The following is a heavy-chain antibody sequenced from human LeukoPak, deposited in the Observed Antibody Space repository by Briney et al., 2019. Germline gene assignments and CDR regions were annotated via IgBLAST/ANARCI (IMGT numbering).Heavy chain of an antibody. J-gene: IGHJ1*01. CDR3: TTVRGSQLQYFQH. CDR1: GFTFSSYG. CDR2: IWYDGSNK. V-gene: IGHV3-33*01. D-gene: IGHD4-23*01. Sequence: GGSLRLSCAASGFTFSSYGMHWVRQAPGKGLEWVAVIWYDGSNKYYADSVKGRFTISRDNSKNTLYLQMNSLKTEDTAVYYCTTVRGSQLQYFQHWGQGTLVTVSS.